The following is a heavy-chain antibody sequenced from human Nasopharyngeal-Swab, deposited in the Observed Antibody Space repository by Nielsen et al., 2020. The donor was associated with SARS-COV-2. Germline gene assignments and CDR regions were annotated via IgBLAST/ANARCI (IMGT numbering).Heavy chain of an antibody. Sequence: GESLKISCAASGFTFSSYAMHWVRQAPGKGPEWVAVISYDGSNKYYADSVKGRFTISRDNSKNTLYLQMNSLRAEDTAVYYCARDLRFFTPSNYYYYGMDVWGQGTTVTVSS. J-gene: IGHJ6*02. V-gene: IGHV3-30-3*01. CDR3: ARDLRFFTPSNYYYYGMDV. D-gene: IGHD3-3*01. CDR2: ISYDGSNK. CDR1: GFTFSSYA.